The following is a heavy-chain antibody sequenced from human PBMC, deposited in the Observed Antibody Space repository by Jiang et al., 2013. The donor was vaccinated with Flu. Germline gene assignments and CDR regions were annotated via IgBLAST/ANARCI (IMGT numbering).Heavy chain of an antibody. CDR3: ARFSGVGGAYAFDI. CDR2: IYARGNT. D-gene: IGHD2-15*01. J-gene: IGHJ3*02. Sequence: GPGLVKPSETLSLTCAVSGGSISRDNSYWCWIRQPAGKGLEWIGRIYARGNTNYNPALKSRVTISVDTSKHQFSLNLTSVTAADAAVYYCARFSGVGGAYAFDIWGQGAMVTVSS. CDR1: GGSISRDNSY. V-gene: IGHV4-61*02.